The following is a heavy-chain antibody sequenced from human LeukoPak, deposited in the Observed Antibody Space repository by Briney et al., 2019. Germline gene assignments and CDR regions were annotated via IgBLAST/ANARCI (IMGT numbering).Heavy chain of an antibody. D-gene: IGHD3-22*01. CDR2: INPSGGST. CDR1: GYSFTRYH. CDR3: AREDYAYDSSDSLHSFYFDY. Sequence: GASVKVSCKASGYSFTRYHIHWVRQAPGQGLELMGIINPSGGSTNYAQKFQGRVTMTRDTSTNTIYLELSRLNSEDPAVYYCAREDYAYDSSDSLHSFYFDYWGQGTLVTVSS. J-gene: IGHJ4*02. V-gene: IGHV1-46*01.